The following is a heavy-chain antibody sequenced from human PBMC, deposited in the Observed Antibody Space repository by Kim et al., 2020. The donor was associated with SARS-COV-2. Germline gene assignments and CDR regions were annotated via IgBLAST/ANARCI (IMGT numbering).Heavy chain of an antibody. CDR2: IKQDGSEK. Sequence: GGSLRLSCAASGFTFSSYWMSWVRQAPGKGLEWVANIKQDGSEKYYVDSVKGRFTISRDNAKNSLYLQMNSLRAEDTAVYYCARDGVAAAGTLVVVTAIPHDAFDIWGQGTMVTVSS. CDR1: GFTFSSYW. CDR3: ARDGVAAAGTLVVVTAIPHDAFDI. D-gene: IGHD2-21*02. J-gene: IGHJ3*02. V-gene: IGHV3-7*01.